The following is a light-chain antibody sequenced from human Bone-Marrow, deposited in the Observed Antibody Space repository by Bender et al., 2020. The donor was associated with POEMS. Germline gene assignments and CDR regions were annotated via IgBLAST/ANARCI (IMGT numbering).Light chain of an antibody. CDR2: GDR. CDR1: NIGRKN. J-gene: IGLJ2*01. Sequence: SYALTQPPSVSVALGQTATITCGGDNIGRKNVHWYQQKSGQAPVLVIYGDRSRPSGIPERFSGSNPGSTATLTITGGQAGDEADYYCQVWDSYVVFGGGTKLTVL. V-gene: IGLV3-9*01. CDR3: QVWDSYVV.